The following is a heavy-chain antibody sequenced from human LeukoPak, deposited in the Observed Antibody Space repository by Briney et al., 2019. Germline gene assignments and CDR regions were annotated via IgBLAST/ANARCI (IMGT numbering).Heavy chain of an antibody. J-gene: IGHJ5*02. D-gene: IGHD3-10*01. CDR1: GYSFTELA. CDR3: ATRFYYGSGLHH. Sequence: ASVRVSCKVSGYSFTELAMHWVRQPPGKGLEWMGGFRPEEGKTIYAQKFQGRVTLTEDTSTDTAYMALSSLRSEDTAVYYCATRFYYGSGLHHWGQGTLVTVSS. CDR2: FRPEEGKT. V-gene: IGHV1-24*01.